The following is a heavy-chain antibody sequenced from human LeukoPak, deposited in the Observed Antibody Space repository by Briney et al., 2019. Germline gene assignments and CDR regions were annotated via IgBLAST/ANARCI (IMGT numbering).Heavy chain of an antibody. CDR2: ISAYNGNT. V-gene: IGHV1-18*01. D-gene: IGHD1-26*01. CDR1: GYSFSSYG. Sequence: GASVKVSCKASGYSFSSYGVTWVRQAPGQGLEWMGWISAYNGNTNYAQKVQGRVTLTTDTSTSTAYMELRSLRSDDTAVYYCAVGNTHDEGAFDIWGQGTMVTVSS. CDR3: AVGNTHDEGAFDI. J-gene: IGHJ3*02.